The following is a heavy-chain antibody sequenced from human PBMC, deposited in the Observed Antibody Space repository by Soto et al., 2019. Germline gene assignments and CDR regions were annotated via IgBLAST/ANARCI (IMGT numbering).Heavy chain of an antibody. D-gene: IGHD6-25*01. CDR3: ATDLGSGRIP. J-gene: IGHJ5*02. CDR1: GYTFSDPH. CDR2: INPHSGAT. V-gene: IGHV1-2*02. Sequence: QVQLVQSGAEVQRPGASVKVSCKTSGYTFSDPHMHWVRQAPGQGLEWMGWINPHSGATTYAHKFRGRVTMTRDTSIATAYMELTGLRFDDTAVYYCATDLGSGRIPWGQGTRVTVSS.